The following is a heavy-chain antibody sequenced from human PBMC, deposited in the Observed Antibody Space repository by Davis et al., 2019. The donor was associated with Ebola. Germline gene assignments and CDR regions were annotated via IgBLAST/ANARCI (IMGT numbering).Heavy chain of an antibody. CDR2: IDPSDSYP. CDR3: ARHGCSSTSCYGYSGYDFDY. Sequence: GESLKISCKGSGYSFTSYWISWVRQVPGKGLEWMGRIDPSDSYPNYSPSFQGHVTISSDKSISTAYLQWSSLKASDTAMYYCARHGCSSTSCYGYSGYDFDYWGQGTLVTVSS. D-gene: IGHD2-2*01. V-gene: IGHV5-10-1*01. CDR1: GYSFTSYW. J-gene: IGHJ4*02.